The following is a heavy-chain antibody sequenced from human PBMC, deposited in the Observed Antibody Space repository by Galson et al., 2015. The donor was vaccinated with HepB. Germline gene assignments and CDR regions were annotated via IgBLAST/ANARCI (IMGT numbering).Heavy chain of an antibody. J-gene: IGHJ4*02. V-gene: IGHV3-33*01. Sequence: SLRLSCAASGFTFTTYGIHWVRQAPGKGLEWVAVIWHDGSNNFYIDSVKGRFTISRDDSKNRAYLQMNSLRAEDTAVYFCARGSPPSMPVDYWGPGTLVTVS. D-gene: IGHD2-2*01. CDR2: IWHDGSNN. CDR3: ARGSPPSMPVDY. CDR1: GFTFTTYG.